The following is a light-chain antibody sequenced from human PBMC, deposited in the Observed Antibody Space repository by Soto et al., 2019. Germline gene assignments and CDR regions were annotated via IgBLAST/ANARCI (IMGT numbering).Light chain of an antibody. Sequence: QAVVTQEPSLTVSPGGTVTLTCGSSTGAVTSGHYPYWFQKKPGQAPRTLIYETSNKHSWTPARFSGSLLGGKAALTLSGAHPEDEADYYCLLSYSGTRVFGGGTKLTVL. CDR1: TGAVTSGHY. J-gene: IGLJ2*01. CDR2: ETS. CDR3: LLSYSGTRV. V-gene: IGLV7-46*01.